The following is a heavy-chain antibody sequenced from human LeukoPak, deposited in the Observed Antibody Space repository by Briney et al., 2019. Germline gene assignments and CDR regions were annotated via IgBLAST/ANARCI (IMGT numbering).Heavy chain of an antibody. D-gene: IGHD3-3*01. V-gene: IGHV1-2*02. CDR3: ARDAPTIFGVVLSY. CDR1: GYTFTSYD. CDR2: INPNSGGT. J-gene: IGHJ4*02. Sequence: ASVKVSCKASGYTFTSYDINWVRQATGQGLEWMGWINPNSGGTNYAQKFQGRVTMTRDTSISTAYMELSRLRSDDTAVYYCARDAPTIFGVVLSYWGQGTLVTVSS.